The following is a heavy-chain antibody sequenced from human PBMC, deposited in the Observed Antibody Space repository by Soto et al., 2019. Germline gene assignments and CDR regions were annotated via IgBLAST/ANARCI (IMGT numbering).Heavy chain of an antibody. V-gene: IGHV3-11*01. J-gene: IGHJ4*02. Sequence: GGSLRLSCAASGFTFSDYYMSWIRQAPGKGLGWVSDISSSGSTIYYADSVKGRFTISRDNAKNSLFLQMNGLRAEDTAVYYCARDSSLYCSGGRCYVDYWGQGTLVTVPQ. CDR3: ARDSSLYCSGGRCYVDY. CDR1: GFTFSDYY. CDR2: ISSSGSTI. D-gene: IGHD2-15*01.